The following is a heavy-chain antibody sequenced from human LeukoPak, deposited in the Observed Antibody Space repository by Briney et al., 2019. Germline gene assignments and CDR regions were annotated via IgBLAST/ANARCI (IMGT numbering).Heavy chain of an antibody. CDR3: ARDSVALYYYYYYYMDV. J-gene: IGHJ6*03. CDR2: INPNSGGT. CDR1: GYTFTGYY. Sequence: ASVKVSCKASGYTFTGYYMHWVRQAAGQGLEWMGRINPNSGGTNYAQKFQGRVTMTRDTSISTAYMELSRLRSDDTAVYYCARDSVALYYYYYYYMDVWGKGTTVTVSS. V-gene: IGHV1-2*06. D-gene: IGHD2-15*01.